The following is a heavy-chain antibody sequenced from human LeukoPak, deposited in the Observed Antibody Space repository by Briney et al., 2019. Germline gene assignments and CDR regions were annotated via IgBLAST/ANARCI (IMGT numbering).Heavy chain of an antibody. CDR1: GFTFSSYA. Sequence: GGSLGLSCAAPGFTFSSYAMSWVRQAPGKGLEWVSAISGSGGSTYYADSVKGRFTISRDNSKNTLYLQMNSLRAEDTAVYYCAKSHSYVNFDYWGQGTLVTVSS. J-gene: IGHJ4*02. V-gene: IGHV3-23*01. D-gene: IGHD1-26*01. CDR3: AKSHSYVNFDY. CDR2: ISGSGGST.